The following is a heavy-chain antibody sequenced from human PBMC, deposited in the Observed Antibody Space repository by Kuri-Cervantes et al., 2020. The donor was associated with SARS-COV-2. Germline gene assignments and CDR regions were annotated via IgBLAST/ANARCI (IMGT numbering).Heavy chain of an antibody. D-gene: IGHD3-22*01. Sequence: ASVKVSCKASGYTFTSYAMHWVRQAPGQRLEWMGWINAGNGNTKYSQKFQGRVTITRDTSASTAYMELSSLRSEDTAVYYCAREYYDSSGYYYYYYYGMEVWGQGTTVTVSS. CDR2: INAGNGNT. J-gene: IGHJ6*02. CDR3: AREYYDSSGYYYYYYYGMEV. CDR1: GYTFTSYA. V-gene: IGHV1-3*01.